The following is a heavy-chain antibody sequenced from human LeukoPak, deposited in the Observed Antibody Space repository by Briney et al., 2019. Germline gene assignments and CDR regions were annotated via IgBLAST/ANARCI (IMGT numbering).Heavy chain of an antibody. V-gene: IGHV4-59*01. D-gene: IGHD6-13*01. Sequence: PSETLSLTCTVSGGSISSYYWSWIRQPPGKGLEWIGYIYYSGSTNYNPSLKSRVTISVDTSKNQFSLKLSSVTAADTAVYYCARDRGPRPPYSSSWYMEFDPWGQGTLVTVSS. CDR1: GGSISSYY. CDR3: ARDRGPRPPYSSSWYMEFDP. CDR2: IYYSGST. J-gene: IGHJ5*02.